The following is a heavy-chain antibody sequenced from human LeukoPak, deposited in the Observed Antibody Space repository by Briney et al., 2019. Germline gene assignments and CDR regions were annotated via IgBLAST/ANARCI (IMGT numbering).Heavy chain of an antibody. CDR1: GYTFTSYG. J-gene: IGHJ5*02. CDR3: ARDQDIVVVPAARNWFDP. V-gene: IGHV1-18*01. D-gene: IGHD2-2*01. Sequence: ASVKVSCKASGYTFTSYGISWVRQAPGQGLEWMGWISAYNGNTNYAQKLQGRVTMTTDTSTSTAYMELRSLRSDDTAVYYCARDQDIVVVPAARNWFDPWGQGTLVTVSS. CDR2: ISAYNGNT.